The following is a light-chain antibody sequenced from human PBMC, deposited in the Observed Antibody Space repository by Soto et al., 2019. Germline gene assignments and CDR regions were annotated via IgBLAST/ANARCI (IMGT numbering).Light chain of an antibody. CDR2: TNT. V-gene: IGLV1-40*01. CDR3: QSYDSSLSRYV. CDR1: SSNVGSNY. Sequence: QSALTQLPSVSAAPGQKVTISCSGSSSNVGSNYVSWYQQLPGTAPKLLIYTNTNRPSGVPDRFSGSKSGTSASLAITGLQAEDEADYYCQSYDSSLSRYVFGAGTKVTVL. J-gene: IGLJ1*01.